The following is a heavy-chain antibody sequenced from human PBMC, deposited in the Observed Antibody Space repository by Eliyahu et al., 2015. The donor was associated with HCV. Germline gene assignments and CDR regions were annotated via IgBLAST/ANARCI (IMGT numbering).Heavy chain of an antibody. CDR2: IYPGDSDT. CDR1: GYSFTSYW. J-gene: IGHJ6*02. Sequence: EVQLVQSGAEVKKPGESLKISCKGSGYSFTSYWIGWVRQMPGKGLEWMGIIYPGDSDTRYSPSFQGQVTISADKSISTAYLQWSSLKASDTAMYYCARLGRPSPDGSWYYYYGMDVWAQGTTVTVSS. CDR3: ARLGRPSPDGSWYYYYGMDV. V-gene: IGHV5-51*01.